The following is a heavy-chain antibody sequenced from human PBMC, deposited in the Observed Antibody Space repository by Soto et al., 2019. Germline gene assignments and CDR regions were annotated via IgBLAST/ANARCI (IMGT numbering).Heavy chain of an antibody. V-gene: IGHV1-18*01. CDR3: ARMILPWLSVAFDI. J-gene: IGHJ3*02. Sequence: ASVKVSCKASGYTFTSYGISWVRQAPGQGLEWMGWISAYNGNTNYAQKLQGRVTMTTDTSTSTAYMELRSLRSDDTAVYYCARMILPWLSVAFDIWGKGTMVTVSS. CDR1: GYTFTSYG. CDR2: ISAYNGNT. D-gene: IGHD5-12*01.